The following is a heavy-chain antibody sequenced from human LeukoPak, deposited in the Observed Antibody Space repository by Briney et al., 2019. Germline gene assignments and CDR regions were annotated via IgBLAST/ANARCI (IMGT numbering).Heavy chain of an antibody. CDR1: GFAFSDYN. D-gene: IGHD3-10*01. J-gene: IGHJ4*02. CDR2: ITNWSGTI. Sequence: GGSLRLSCAASGFAFSDYNMNWVRQAPGKGLEWVSYITNWSGTIYYADSVKGRFTISRDNAKNSLYLQMNSLRAEDTAVYYCARSDAPMDKHLDYWGQGTLVTVSS. CDR3: ARSDAPMDKHLDY. V-gene: IGHV3-48*04.